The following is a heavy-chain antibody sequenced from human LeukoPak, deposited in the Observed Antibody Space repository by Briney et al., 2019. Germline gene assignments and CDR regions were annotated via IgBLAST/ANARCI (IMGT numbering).Heavy chain of an antibody. CDR1: GYTFTSYD. D-gene: IGHD6-13*01. Sequence: AASVKVSCKASGYTFTSYDINWVRQAPGQGLEWMGWINPNSGGTNYAQKFQGRVTMTRDTSISTAYMELSRLRSDDTAVYYCARVSPSSSRGNYWGQGTLVTVSS. CDR2: INPNSGGT. V-gene: IGHV1-2*02. CDR3: ARVSPSSSRGNY. J-gene: IGHJ4*02.